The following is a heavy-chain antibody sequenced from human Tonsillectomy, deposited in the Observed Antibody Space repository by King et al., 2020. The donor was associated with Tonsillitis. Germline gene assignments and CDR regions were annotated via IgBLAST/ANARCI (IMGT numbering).Heavy chain of an antibody. J-gene: IGHJ4*02. D-gene: IGHD3-10*01. CDR3: ARLGILSGSESYNDY. CDR1: GYSFTSYW. V-gene: IGHV5-51*01. CDR2: IYPGDSDT. Sequence: VQLVESGAEVKKPGESLKISCKGSGYSFTSYWIGWVRQMPGKGLEWMGIIYPGDSDTRYSPSFQGQVSISADKSTSTAYLQWSSLKASDTAMYYCARLGILSGSESYNDYWGQGTLVTVSS.